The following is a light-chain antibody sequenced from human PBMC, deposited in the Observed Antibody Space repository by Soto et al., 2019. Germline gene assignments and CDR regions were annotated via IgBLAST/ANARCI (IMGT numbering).Light chain of an antibody. Sequence: IVLTQSPGTLSLSPRERATLSCRASQSVSDNYLAWYQHKPGQAPRLLIYDASTRATAIPDRFSGSGSGTDFTLTVTSLEPEDFAVYYCQQYGSSPYAFGQGTKLEIK. CDR2: DAS. CDR1: QSVSDNY. J-gene: IGKJ2*01. CDR3: QQYGSSPYA. V-gene: IGKV3-20*01.